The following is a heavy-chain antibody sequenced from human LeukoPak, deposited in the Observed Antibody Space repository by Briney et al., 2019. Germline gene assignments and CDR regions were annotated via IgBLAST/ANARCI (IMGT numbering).Heavy chain of an antibody. Sequence: GGSLRLSCAASGFTFSTYSMNWVRQAPGKGLQWVSYISSSSTNMYYADSVKGRFTISRDNAKNSLYLQMNSLRAEDTAVYYCAREYSSSSGRSFDYWGQGTLVAVSS. CDR3: AREYSSSSGRSFDY. J-gene: IGHJ4*02. V-gene: IGHV3-48*01. CDR2: ISSSSTNM. CDR1: GFTFSTYS. D-gene: IGHD6-6*01.